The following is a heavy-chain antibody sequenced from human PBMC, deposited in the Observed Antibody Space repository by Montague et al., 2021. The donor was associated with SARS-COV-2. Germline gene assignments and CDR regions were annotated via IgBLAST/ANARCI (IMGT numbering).Heavy chain of an antibody. J-gene: IGHJ6*02. CDR1: GGAISSSSYY. Sequence: SETLSLTCTVSGGAISSSSYYWGWIRQPPGKGLEWSGCIYYSGXTXYXXXXKXRVTISVDTSKNQFSLKLSSVTAADTAVYYCARDTRITMLVVVNRYGMDVWGQGTTVTVSS. CDR3: ARDTRITMLVVVNRYGMDV. D-gene: IGHD3-22*01. V-gene: IGHV4-39*07. CDR2: IYYSGXT.